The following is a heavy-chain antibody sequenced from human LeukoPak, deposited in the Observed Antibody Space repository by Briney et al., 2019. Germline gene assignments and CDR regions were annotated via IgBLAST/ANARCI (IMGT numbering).Heavy chain of an antibody. CDR3: ARGGRITIFGVAYFDY. J-gene: IGHJ4*02. Sequence: PSETLSLTCTVSGGSISSRSYSWGWLRQPPGKGLEWIVTMYYSGSTYYNPSLKSRVTISVDTSKNQFSLKLSSVTAADTAVYYCARGGRITIFGVAYFDYWGQGTLVTVSS. V-gene: IGHV4-39*01. CDR2: MYYSGST. D-gene: IGHD3-3*01. CDR1: GGSISSRSYS.